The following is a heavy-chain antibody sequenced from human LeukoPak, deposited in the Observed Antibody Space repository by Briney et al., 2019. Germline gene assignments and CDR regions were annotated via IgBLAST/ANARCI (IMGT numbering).Heavy chain of an antibody. J-gene: IGHJ4*02. V-gene: IGHV1-2*02. D-gene: IGHD3-16*01. CDR3: ARSTGTTFGFSDY. CDR1: XXXXXXXX. CDR2: XNPNSGGT. Sequence: GASVKASCKAXXXXXXXXXXXXVXXXXXXXXXXXGXXNPNSGGTNXAQKFQGXVTMTRDPSISTAYMELSRLRSDDXAVYYCARSTGTTFGFSDYWGQGTLVTVSS.